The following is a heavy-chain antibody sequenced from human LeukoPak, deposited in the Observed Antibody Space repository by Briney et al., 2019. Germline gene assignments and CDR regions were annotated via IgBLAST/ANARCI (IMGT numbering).Heavy chain of an antibody. CDR1: GGTFSSYA. CDR2: IIPIFGTA. CDR3: ARAGIAAAGTLDY. D-gene: IGHD6-13*01. J-gene: IGHJ4*02. Sequence: PRASVKVSCKASGGTFSSYAISWVRQAPGQELEWMGGIIPIFGTANYAQKFQGRVTITADESTSTAYMELSSLRSEDTAVYYCARAGIAAAGTLDYWGQGTLVTVSS. V-gene: IGHV1-69*01.